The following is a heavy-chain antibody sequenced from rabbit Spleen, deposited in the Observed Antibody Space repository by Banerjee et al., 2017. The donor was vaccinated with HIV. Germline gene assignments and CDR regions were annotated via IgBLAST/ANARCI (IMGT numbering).Heavy chain of an antibody. CDR1: GVSFSGDSY. V-gene: IGHV1S40*01. D-gene: IGHD1-1*01. Sequence: QSLEESGGDLVKPGASLTLTCIASGVSFSGDSYMCWVGKAPGKGLEWIACIDAGSSGFTYYATWAKGRFTISKTSSTTVTLQMTSLTAADTATYFCARDTSSSFSSYGMDLWGQGTLVTVS. J-gene: IGHJ6*01. CDR3: ARDTSSSFSSYGMDL. CDR2: IDAGSSGFT.